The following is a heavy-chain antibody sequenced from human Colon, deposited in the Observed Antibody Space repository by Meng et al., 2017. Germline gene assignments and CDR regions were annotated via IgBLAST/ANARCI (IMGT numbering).Heavy chain of an antibody. CDR3: ARERVRELGLFDS. D-gene: IGHD1-7*01. Sequence: HLQGSGPCLVRPSGTPSFACVVSGDSIANSKWWSWLRQAPGKGPEWIGEISNSYKTVYSPSLKSRVRISLDKSNNQFSLTLTSVTAADTAVYYCARERVRELGLFDSWGQGILVTVSS. CDR2: ISNSYKT. CDR1: GDSIANSKW. J-gene: IGHJ4*02. V-gene: IGHV4-4*02.